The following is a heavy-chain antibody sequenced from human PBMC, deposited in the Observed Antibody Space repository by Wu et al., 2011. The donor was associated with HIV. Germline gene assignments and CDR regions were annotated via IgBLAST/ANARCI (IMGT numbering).Heavy chain of an antibody. V-gene: IGHV1-69*06. CDR3: ARAYSSAAGQFDY. J-gene: IGHJ4*02. D-gene: IGHD6-25*01. CDR1: GYAFTDYY. Sequence: QVQLVQSGAEVKKPGASVKFSCKASGYAFTDYYIHWVRQAPGQGLEWMGGIIPIFGTANYAQKFQGRVTITTDKSTTTAYMELSSLRSEDTAVYYCARAYSSAAGQFDYWGQGTLVTVSS. CDR2: IIPIFGTA.